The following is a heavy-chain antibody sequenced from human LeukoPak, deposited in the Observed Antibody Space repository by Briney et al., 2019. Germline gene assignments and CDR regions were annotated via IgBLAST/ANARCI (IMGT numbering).Heavy chain of an antibody. CDR2: IYPGDSDT. CDR3: ARRPHCGGDCYLPSDY. Sequence: GESLKISCKGSGYSFTSYWIGWVRQMPGKGLEWMGIIYPGDSDTRYSPSFQGQVTISADKSISTAYLQWSSLKASDTAMCYCARRPHCGGDCYLPSDYWGQGTLVTVSS. J-gene: IGHJ4*02. V-gene: IGHV5-51*01. D-gene: IGHD2-21*02. CDR1: GYSFTSYW.